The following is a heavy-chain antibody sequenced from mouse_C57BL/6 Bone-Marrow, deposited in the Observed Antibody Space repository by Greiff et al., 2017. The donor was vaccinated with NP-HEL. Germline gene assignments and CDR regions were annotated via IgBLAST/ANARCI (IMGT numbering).Heavy chain of an antibody. J-gene: IGHJ4*01. CDR2: INYDGSST. CDR1: GFTFSDYY. D-gene: IGHD4-1*01. Sequence: EVKLVESEGGLVQPGSSMKLSCTASGFTFSDYYMAWVRQVPEKGLEWVANINYDGSSTYYLDSLKSRFIISRDNAKNILYLQMSSLKSEDTATYYCARRLGDYAMDYWGQGTSVTVSS. V-gene: IGHV5-16*01. CDR3: ARRLGDYAMDY.